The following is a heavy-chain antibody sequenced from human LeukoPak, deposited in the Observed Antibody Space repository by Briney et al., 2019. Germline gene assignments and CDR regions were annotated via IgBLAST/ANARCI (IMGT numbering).Heavy chain of an antibody. CDR3: ARGGGTDSSSWYYNWFDP. V-gene: IGHV1-2*04. J-gene: IGHJ5*02. CDR2: INPNSGGT. D-gene: IGHD6-13*01. Sequence: ASVTVSCKASGYTFTGYYMHWVRQAPGQGLEWMGWINPNSGGTNYAQKFQGWFTMTRDTSISTAYMELSRLRSDDTAVYYCARGGGTDSSSWYYNWFDPWGQGTLVTVSS. CDR1: GYTFTGYY.